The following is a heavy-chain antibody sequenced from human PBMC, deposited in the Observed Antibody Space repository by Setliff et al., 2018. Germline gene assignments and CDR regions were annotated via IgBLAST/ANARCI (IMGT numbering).Heavy chain of an antibody. CDR1: GFTFSIYS. Sequence: SLRLSGAASGFTFSIYSMSWVRQAPGKGLDWVALISATGGATYYADSVKGRFTIFRDNYKNSLYLQMNDLRAEDTAVYYCAKDLASWSPDRWGLGTLVTVSS. D-gene: IGHD3-3*01. CDR2: ISATGGAT. CDR3: AKDLASWSPDR. J-gene: IGHJ4*02. V-gene: IGHV3-23*01.